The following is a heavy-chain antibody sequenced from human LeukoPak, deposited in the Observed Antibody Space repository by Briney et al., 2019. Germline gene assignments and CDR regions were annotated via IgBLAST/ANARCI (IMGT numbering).Heavy chain of an antibody. CDR3: AGEPHPLFDYSNYGMDV. CDR2: ISSSSSYI. CDR1: GFTFSSYS. Sequence: GGSLRLSCAASGFTFSSYSMNWVRKAPGKGLEWVSSISSSSSYIYYADSVKGRFTISRDNAKNSLYLQMNSLRAEDTAVYYCAGEPHPLFDYSNYGMDVWGQGTTVTVSS. D-gene: IGHD4-11*01. V-gene: IGHV3-21*01. J-gene: IGHJ6*02.